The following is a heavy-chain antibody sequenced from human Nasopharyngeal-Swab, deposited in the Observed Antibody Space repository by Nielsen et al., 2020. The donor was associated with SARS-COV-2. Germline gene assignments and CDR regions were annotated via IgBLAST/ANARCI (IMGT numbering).Heavy chain of an antibody. J-gene: IGHJ4*02. D-gene: IGHD3-16*01. Sequence: VRQMPGKGLEWMGIIYPGDSDTRYSPSFQGRVTISADKSISTAYLQWSSLKASDTAMYYCARPAGGGYFDYWGQGTLVTVSS. CDR2: IYPGDSDT. V-gene: IGHV5-51*01. CDR3: ARPAGGGYFDY.